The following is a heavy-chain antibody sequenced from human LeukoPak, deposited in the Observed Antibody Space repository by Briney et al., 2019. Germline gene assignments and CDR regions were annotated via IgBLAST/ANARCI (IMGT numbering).Heavy chain of an antibody. Sequence: ASVKVSCKVSGYTLTELSMHWVRQAPGKGLEWMGGFDPEDGETIYAQKFQGGVTMTEDTSTDTAYMELSSLRSEDTAVYYCATGSYDSSGYFTRYFDLWGRGTLVTVSS. CDR1: GYTLTELS. CDR3: ATGSYDSSGYFTRYFDL. D-gene: IGHD3-22*01. CDR2: FDPEDGET. J-gene: IGHJ2*01. V-gene: IGHV1-24*01.